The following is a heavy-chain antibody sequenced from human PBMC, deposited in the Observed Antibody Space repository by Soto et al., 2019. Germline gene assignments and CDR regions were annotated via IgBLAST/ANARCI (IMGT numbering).Heavy chain of an antibody. V-gene: IGHV4-59*08. D-gene: IGHD3-10*01. CDR1: GGSITSHY. J-gene: IGHJ6*02. CDR3: ARQGFGPFHGLVDV. CDR2: INHSGLT. Sequence: QVQLQESGPGLVKPSETLSLTCSVSGGSITSHYCSWFRQPPGKGLEWIGYINHSGLTSYNPSLKSRVTMSVHTSKNQFSLKVNSVTAAATALYYCARQGFGPFHGLVDVWGPGTTVTVSS.